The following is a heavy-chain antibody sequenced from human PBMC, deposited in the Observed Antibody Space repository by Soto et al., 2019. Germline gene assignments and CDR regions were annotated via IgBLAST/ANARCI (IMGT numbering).Heavy chain of an antibody. CDR2: NHYSGGT. V-gene: IGHV4-59*01. Sequence: ETLSLTCAVSGVSISNYYWSWMRQSPGRGLEWIGYNHYSGGTNYNPSLKSRVTISVDTSKNQFLLKLTSVTAADTAVYYCARAPGYYYMDVWGKGTTVTVSS. CDR1: GVSISNYY. CDR3: ARAPGYYYMDV. J-gene: IGHJ6*03.